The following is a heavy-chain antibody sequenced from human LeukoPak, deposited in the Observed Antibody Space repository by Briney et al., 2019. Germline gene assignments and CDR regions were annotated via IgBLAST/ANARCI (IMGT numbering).Heavy chain of an antibody. V-gene: IGHV4-59*01. CDR3: ASRDDYGDYRLDY. J-gene: IGHJ4*02. CDR1: GGSTNNYY. D-gene: IGHD4-17*01. Sequence: SETLSLTCTVSGGSTNNYYWTWIRQPPGKGLEWIGNIYNSGNTNYNPSLKSRVTISIDTSKNQFSLKVISVTAADTAIYYCASRDDYGDYRLDYWGQGTLVTVSS. CDR2: IYNSGNT.